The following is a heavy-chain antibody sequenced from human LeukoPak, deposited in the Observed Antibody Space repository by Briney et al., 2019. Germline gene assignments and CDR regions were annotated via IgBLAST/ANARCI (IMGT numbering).Heavy chain of an antibody. V-gene: IGHV4-59*01. CDR3: ARGYSGYDYTRQPNYYYYYMDV. J-gene: IGHJ6*03. Sequence: SETLSLTCTVSGGSISSYYWSWIRQPPGKGLEWIGYIYYSGSTNYNPSLKSRVTISVDTSKNQFSLKLSSVTSADTAVYYCARGYSGYDYTRQPNYYYYYMDVWGKGTTVTISS. CDR1: GGSISSYY. D-gene: IGHD5-12*01. CDR2: IYYSGST.